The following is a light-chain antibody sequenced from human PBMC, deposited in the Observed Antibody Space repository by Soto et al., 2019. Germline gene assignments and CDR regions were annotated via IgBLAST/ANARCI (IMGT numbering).Light chain of an antibody. CDR3: SSYTSGSTLEVL. CDR2: EVT. V-gene: IGLV2-14*01. J-gene: IGLJ3*02. Sequence: QSVLTQPASVSGSPGQSITISCTGTSSDIGAYNYVSWFQQHPGKPPKLMIYEVTHRPSGVSDRFSGSKSGDTASLTISGLQAEDEAVYYCSSYTSGSTLEVLFGGGTKLTVL. CDR1: SSDIGAYNY.